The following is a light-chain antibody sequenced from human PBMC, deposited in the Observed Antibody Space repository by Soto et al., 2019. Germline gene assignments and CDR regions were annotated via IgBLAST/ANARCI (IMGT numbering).Light chain of an antibody. Sequence: AIQMTQSPSSLSASVGDRVTITCRASQDIRKDLGWHQQKPGEAPKLLIYAASNLQSGVPSRFSGSGSGTDFTLTISSLQPEDFATYYCLHDYNYPLTFGGGTKV. CDR3: LHDYNYPLT. CDR2: AAS. CDR1: QDIRKD. J-gene: IGKJ4*01. V-gene: IGKV1-6*01.